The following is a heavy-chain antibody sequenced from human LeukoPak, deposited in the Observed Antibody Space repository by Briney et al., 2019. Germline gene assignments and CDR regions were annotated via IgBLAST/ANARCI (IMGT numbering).Heavy chain of an antibody. CDR3: AKDQRIAAAVSPNDY. CDR1: GFTFSSYA. J-gene: IGHJ4*02. CDR2: ISGSGGST. V-gene: IGHV3-23*01. Sequence: PGGSLRLPCAASGFTFSSYAMSWVRQAPGKGLEWVSAISGSGGSTYYADSVKGRFTISRDNSKNTLYLQMNSLRAEDTAVYYCAKDQRIAAAVSPNDYWGQGTLVTVSS. D-gene: IGHD6-13*01.